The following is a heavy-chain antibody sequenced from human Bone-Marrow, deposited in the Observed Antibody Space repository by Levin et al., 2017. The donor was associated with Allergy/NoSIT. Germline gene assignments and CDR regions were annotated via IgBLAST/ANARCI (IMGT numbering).Heavy chain of an antibody. CDR3: VRDSASRYHSISWYQH. Sequence: PGGSLRLSCAVSEFTFSNYWMTWVRQAPGKGLEWVANINQNGDEKNYVDSVKGRFSIFRDNAKNSLYLQMNSLRVEDTAVYYCVRDSASRYHSISWYQHWGQGTLVTVSS. CDR2: INQNGDEK. D-gene: IGHD6-13*01. V-gene: IGHV3-7*04. J-gene: IGHJ4*02. CDR1: EFTFSNYW.